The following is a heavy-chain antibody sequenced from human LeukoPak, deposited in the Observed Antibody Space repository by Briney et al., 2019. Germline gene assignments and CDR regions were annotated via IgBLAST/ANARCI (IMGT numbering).Heavy chain of an antibody. V-gene: IGHV4-34*01. J-gene: IGHJ5*02. Sequence: SETLSLTCAVYGGSFSGYYWSWIRQPPGKGLEWIGEINHSGSTNSNPSLRSRVTILVDTSKNQFSLKLSSVTAADTAVYYCARRGPYDYPNYWFDPWGQGFLVAVYS. CDR2: INHSGST. CDR1: GGSFSGYY. CDR3: ARRGPYDYPNYWFDP. D-gene: IGHD3-16*01.